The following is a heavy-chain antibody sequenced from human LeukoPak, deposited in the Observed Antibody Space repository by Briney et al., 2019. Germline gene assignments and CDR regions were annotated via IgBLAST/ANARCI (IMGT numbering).Heavy chain of an antibody. J-gene: IGHJ4*02. CDR1: AFTFSSYA. CDR3: AKDPADYYDILTGYYGDY. CDR2: ISGSGGST. D-gene: IGHD3-9*01. V-gene: IGHV3-23*01. Sequence: GGSLRLSCAASAFTFSSYAMSWVRQAPGKELEWVSAISGSGGSTYYADSVKGRFTISRDNSKNTLYLQMNSLRAEDTAVYYCAKDPADYYDILTGYYGDYWGQGTLVTVSS.